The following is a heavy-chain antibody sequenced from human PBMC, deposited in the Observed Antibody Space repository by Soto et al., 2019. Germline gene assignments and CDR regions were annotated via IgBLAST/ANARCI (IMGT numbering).Heavy chain of an antibody. D-gene: IGHD3-16*01. CDR2: IYPGDSDT. CDR1: GYSFTSYW. J-gene: IGHJ4*02. Sequence: GESLKISCKGSGYSFTSYWIGWARQMPGKGLEWMGIIYPGDSDTRYSPSFQGQVTISADKSISTAYLQWSSLKASDTAVFYCARKVRDYNFDLWGQGTLVTVSS. CDR3: ARKVRDYNFDL. V-gene: IGHV5-51*01.